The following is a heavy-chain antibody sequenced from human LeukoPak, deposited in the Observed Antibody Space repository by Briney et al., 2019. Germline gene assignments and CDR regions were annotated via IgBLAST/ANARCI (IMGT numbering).Heavy chain of an antibody. Sequence: SETLSLTCTVSGGSISRGGYYWSWIRQHPGKGLEWIGYIYYSGSTYYNPSLKSRVTISVDTSKNQFSLKLSSVTAADTAVYYCAGLVGRYSSGLYYYYFDYWGQGTLVTVSS. CDR3: AGLVGRYSSGLYYYYFDY. D-gene: IGHD3-22*01. CDR1: GGSISRGGYY. V-gene: IGHV4-31*03. J-gene: IGHJ4*02. CDR2: IYYSGST.